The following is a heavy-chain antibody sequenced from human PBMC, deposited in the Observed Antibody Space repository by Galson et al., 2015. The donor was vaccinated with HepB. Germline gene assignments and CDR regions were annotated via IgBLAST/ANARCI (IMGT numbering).Heavy chain of an antibody. CDR3: TRSGTSSRGAFDI. CDR2: IRSGSSTI. V-gene: IGHV3-48*01. J-gene: IGHJ3*02. CDR1: GFTFSSYS. Sequence: SLRLSCAASGFTFSSYSLNWVRQAPGKGLEWASYIRSGSSTIYYADSVKGRFTISRDNDKNSLYLQMNSLRAEDTAKYYCTRSGTSSRGAFDIWGQGTLVSVSS. D-gene: IGHD1-14*01.